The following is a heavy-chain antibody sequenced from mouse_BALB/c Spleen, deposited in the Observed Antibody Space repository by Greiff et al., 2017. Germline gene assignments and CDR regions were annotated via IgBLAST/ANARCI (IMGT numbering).Heavy chain of an antibody. Sequence: QVQLQQPGAELVKPGASVKLSCKASGYTFTSYWMHWVKQRPGQGLEWIGEINPSNGRTNYNEKFKSKATLTVDKSSSTAYMQLSSLTSEDSAVYYCARYYGNSYWYFDVWGAGTTVTVSS. CDR3: ARYYGNSYWYFDV. J-gene: IGHJ1*01. V-gene: IGHV1S81*02. CDR2: INPSNGRT. D-gene: IGHD2-1*01. CDR1: GYTFTSYW.